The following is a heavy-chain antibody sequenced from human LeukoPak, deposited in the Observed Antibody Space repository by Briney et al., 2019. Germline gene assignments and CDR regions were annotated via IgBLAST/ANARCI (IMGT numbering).Heavy chain of an antibody. CDR3: ARGEVPAAINYFDY. CDR2: IYHSGST. CDR1: GYSISSGYY. Sequence: SETLSLTCTVSGYSISSGYYWGWIRQPPGQGLEWIGSIYHSGSTYYNPSLKSRVTISVDTSKNQFSLKLSSVTAADTAVYYCARGEVPAAINYFDYWGQGTLVTVSS. D-gene: IGHD2-2*01. V-gene: IGHV4-38-2*02. J-gene: IGHJ4*02.